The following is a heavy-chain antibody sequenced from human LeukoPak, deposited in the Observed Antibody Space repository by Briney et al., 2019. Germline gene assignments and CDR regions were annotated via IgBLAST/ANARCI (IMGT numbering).Heavy chain of an antibody. V-gene: IGHV3-23*01. CDR2: ISGSGGST. J-gene: IGHJ4*02. Sequence: GGSLRLSCAASGFTFSSYAMSWVRQAPGKGLEWVSAISGSGGSTYYADSVKGRFTISRDNSKNTLYLQMNSLRAEDTAVYYCAKEGRKYYGSGSYYSAGATFDYWGQGTPVTVSS. CDR1: GFTFSSYA. CDR3: AKEGRKYYGSGSYYSAGATFDY. D-gene: IGHD3-10*01.